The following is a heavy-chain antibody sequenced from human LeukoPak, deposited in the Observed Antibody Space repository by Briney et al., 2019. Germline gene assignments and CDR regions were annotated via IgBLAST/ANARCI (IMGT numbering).Heavy chain of an antibody. CDR3: AGLEAHRPLDY. CDR1: GGSVSDNNFF. J-gene: IGHJ4*02. Sequence: SETLSLTCTVSGGSVSDNNFFWNWIRQPPGKGLEWIGYIYNSGSTNYNPALNSQVTISVDTSNNQFSLKLSSVIATDTAVYYCAGLEAHRPLDYWGQGTLVIVSS. V-gene: IGHV4-61*01. CDR2: IYNSGST.